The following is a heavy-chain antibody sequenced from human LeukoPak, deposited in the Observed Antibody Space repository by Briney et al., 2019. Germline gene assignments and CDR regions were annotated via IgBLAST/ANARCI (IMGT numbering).Heavy chain of an antibody. CDR3: AKEYSGYDFDY. CDR2: TSGSGANT. CDR1: GFTLRSYD. V-gene: IGHV3-23*01. Sequence: GGSLRLFCAASGFTLRSYDMSWVRQAPGKGLEWVAATSGSGANTYYADSVKGRFTISRDNSQNTLYLQMDSLRAEDTAVYYCAKEYSGYDFDYWGQGTLVTVSS. J-gene: IGHJ4*02. D-gene: IGHD5-12*01.